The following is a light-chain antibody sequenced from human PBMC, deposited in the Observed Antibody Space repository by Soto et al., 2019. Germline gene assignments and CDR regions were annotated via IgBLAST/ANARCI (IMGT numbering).Light chain of an antibody. CDR2: KAS. J-gene: IGKJ1*01. V-gene: IGKV1-5*03. CDR3: QQYNSYPWT. Sequence: DIQMTQSPSTLSASEGDRVTITCRASQSISSWLAWYQQKPGKAPKLLIYKASSLESGVPSRFSGSGSGTELTITISSLQPDDFAPYYCQQYNSYPWTFGQGTKVEIK. CDR1: QSISSW.